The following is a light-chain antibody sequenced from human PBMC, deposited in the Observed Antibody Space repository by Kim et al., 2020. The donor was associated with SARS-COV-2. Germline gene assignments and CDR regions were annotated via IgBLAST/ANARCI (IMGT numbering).Light chain of an antibody. CDR2: QDN. V-gene: IGLV3-1*01. J-gene: IGLJ2*01. CDR1: KGGEKA. Sequence: ASPEKTASTSCCEKKGGEKAACWYQKKPGQPPVLIIYQDNRRPSGTPRRFSGSTAGNTATLTSGGTPAMDAADYCCQGWNSSDAVFGGGTQLTVL. CDR3: QGWNSSDAV.